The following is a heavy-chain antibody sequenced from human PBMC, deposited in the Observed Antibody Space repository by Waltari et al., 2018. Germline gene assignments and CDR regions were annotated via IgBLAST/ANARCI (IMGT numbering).Heavy chain of an antibody. V-gene: IGHV2-5*02. J-gene: IGHJ5*02. D-gene: IGHD3-10*01. CDR3: AHRHLIYNYASGFFGNWFDP. Sequence: QISLRESGPPLVKPSQTLTLTCTVSGVSLTTDGVGVGWIRHPPGKALQWLALIYWDDDKRYSPSLKNRLTITKDTSRNQVVLSMTNVDPVDTGTYFCAHRHLIYNYASGFFGNWFDPWGQGAQVIVSA. CDR2: IYWDDDK. CDR1: GVSLTTDGVG.